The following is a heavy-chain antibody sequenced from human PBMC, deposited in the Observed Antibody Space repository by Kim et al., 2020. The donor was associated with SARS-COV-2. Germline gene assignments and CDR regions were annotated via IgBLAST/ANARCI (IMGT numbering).Heavy chain of an antibody. CDR2: IIPIFGTA. D-gene: IGHD4-17*01. J-gene: IGHJ6*02. CDR3: ARAVRGDPDAARGGYYYYYGMDV. CDR1: GGTFSSYA. Sequence: SVKVSCKASGGTFSSYAISWVRQAPGQGLEWMGGIIPIFGTANYAQKFQGRVTITADESTSTAYMELSSLRSEDTAVYYCARAVRGDPDAARGGYYYYYGMDVWGQGTTVTVSS. V-gene: IGHV1-69*13.